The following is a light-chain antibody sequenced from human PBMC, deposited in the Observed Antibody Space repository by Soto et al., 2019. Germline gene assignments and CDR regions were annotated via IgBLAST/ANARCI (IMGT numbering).Light chain of an antibody. CDR3: QARYTTPLT. CDR1: QSIGNY. CDR2: SAS. V-gene: IGKV1-39*01. Sequence: DIQMTQSPSSLSASIGDRVTLTCRSSQSIGNYLNWYQQKPGKAPSLLIHSASTLQNGVPSRFSGSGSGTEFTFTISGLQPDDVATYSCQARYTTPLTFGQGTRLE. J-gene: IGKJ5*01.